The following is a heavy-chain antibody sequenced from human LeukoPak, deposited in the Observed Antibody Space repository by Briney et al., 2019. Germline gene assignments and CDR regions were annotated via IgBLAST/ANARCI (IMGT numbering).Heavy chain of an antibody. J-gene: IGHJ4*02. CDR1: GFTFSSYS. V-gene: IGHV3-48*04. Sequence: GGSLRLSCAASGFTFSSYSMNWVRQAPGKGLEWVSYISSSSSTIYYADSVKGRFTISRDNAKNSLYLQMNSLRAEDTAEYYCARDLDCSGGSCYGYFGYWGQGTLVTVSS. CDR3: ARDLDCSGGSCYGYFGY. D-gene: IGHD2-15*01. CDR2: ISSSSSTI.